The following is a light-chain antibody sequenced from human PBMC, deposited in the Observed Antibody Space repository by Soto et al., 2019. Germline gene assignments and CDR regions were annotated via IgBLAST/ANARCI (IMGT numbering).Light chain of an antibody. V-gene: IGKV3-20*01. CDR1: QTINNY. J-gene: IGKJ4*01. CDR3: QQYVDSPET. CDR2: DSS. Sequence: EIVLTQSPGTLSLSPGERATLSCRASQTINNYVAWYQQKPGQAPRVLIYDSSIRATGVPDRFSGSGSGTDFTLTISRLEPEDFAVYYCQQYVDSPETFGARTKVEIK.